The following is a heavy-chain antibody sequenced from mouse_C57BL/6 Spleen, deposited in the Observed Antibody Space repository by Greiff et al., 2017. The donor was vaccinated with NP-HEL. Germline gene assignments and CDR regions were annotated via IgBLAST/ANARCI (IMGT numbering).Heavy chain of an antibody. CDR2: ISGGGGNT. D-gene: IGHD2-2*01. J-gene: IGHJ1*03. CDR3: ARRGYGYDGAYWYFDV. V-gene: IGHV5-9*01. Sequence: EVQRVESGGGLVKPGGSLKLSCAASGFTFSSYTMSWVRQTPEKRLEWVATISGGGGNTYYPDSVKGRFTISRDNAKNTLYLQMSSLRSEDTALYYCARRGYGYDGAYWYFDVWGTGTTVTVSS. CDR1: GFTFSSYT.